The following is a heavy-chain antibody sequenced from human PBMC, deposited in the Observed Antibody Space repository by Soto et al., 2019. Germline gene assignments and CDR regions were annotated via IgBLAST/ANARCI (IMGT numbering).Heavy chain of an antibody. V-gene: IGHV4-4*07. J-gene: IGHJ3*02. Sequence: SETLSLTCTVSGGSISSYYWSWIRQPAGKGLEWIGRIYTSGSTNYNPSLKSRVTMSVDTSKNQFSLKLSSVTAADTAVYYCARVLRWLGTDAFDIWGQGTMVTVSS. CDR1: GGSISSYY. CDR2: IYTSGST. CDR3: ARVLRWLGTDAFDI. D-gene: IGHD6-19*01.